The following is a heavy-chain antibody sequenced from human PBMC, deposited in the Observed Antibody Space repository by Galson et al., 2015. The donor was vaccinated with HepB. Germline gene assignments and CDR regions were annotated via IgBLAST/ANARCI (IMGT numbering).Heavy chain of an antibody. D-gene: IGHD1-26*01. CDR2: IKNKLDGGTT. Sequence: SLRLSCAASTFTFSHAWMSWVRLAPGKGLEWVGRIKNKLDGGTTDYAAPVKGRFTISRDDERTTLYLQMNGLRTEDTAVYYCTRDYVGATIYAFDIWGQGTMVTVSS. V-gene: IGHV3-15*01. CDR3: TRDYVGATIYAFDI. J-gene: IGHJ3*02. CDR1: TFTFSHAW.